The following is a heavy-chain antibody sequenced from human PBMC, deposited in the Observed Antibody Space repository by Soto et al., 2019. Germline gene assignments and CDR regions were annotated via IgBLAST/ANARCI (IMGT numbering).Heavy chain of an antibody. V-gene: IGHV4-39*01. CDR3: ARLAGIAAAAEYFQH. CDR1: GGSISSSSYY. CDR2: IYYSGST. J-gene: IGHJ1*01. Sequence: SETLSLTCTVSGGSISSSSYYWGWIRQPPGKGLEWIGSIYYSGSTYYNPSLKSRVTISVDTSKNQFSLKLSSVTAADTAVYYCARLAGIAAAAEYFQHWGQGTLVTVSS. D-gene: IGHD6-13*01.